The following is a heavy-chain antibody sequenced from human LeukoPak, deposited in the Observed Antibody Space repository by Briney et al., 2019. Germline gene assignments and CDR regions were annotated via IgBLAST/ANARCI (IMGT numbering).Heavy chain of an antibody. CDR3: ARTRQPTVTTTIPDY. CDR1: GFTFSSYA. Sequence: GGSLRLSCAASGFTFSSYAMHWVRQAPGKGLEWVAVISYDGSNKYYADSVKGRFTISRDNSKNTLYLQMNSLRAGDTAVYYCARTRQPTVTTTIPDYWGQGTLVTVSS. D-gene: IGHD4-17*01. CDR2: ISYDGSNK. J-gene: IGHJ4*02. V-gene: IGHV3-30*04.